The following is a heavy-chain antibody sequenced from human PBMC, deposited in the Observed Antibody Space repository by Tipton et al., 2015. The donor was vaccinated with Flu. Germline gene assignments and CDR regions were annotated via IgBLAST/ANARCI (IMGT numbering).Heavy chain of an antibody. D-gene: IGHD3-10*01. V-gene: IGHV4-38-2*02. CDR2: IFHGGST. Sequence: LRLSCIVSGYSISSGYYWGWIRQPPGKGLEWIGSIFHGGSTYYNPSLKSRVTISVDTSKNQFSLKLSSVTAADTAVYYCATYYYGSGTQSAFDYWGQGTLVTVSS. J-gene: IGHJ4*02. CDR1: GYSISSGYY. CDR3: ATYYYGSGTQSAFDY.